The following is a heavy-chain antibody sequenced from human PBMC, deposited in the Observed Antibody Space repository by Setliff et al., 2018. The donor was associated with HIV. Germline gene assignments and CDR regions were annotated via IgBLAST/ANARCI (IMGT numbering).Heavy chain of an antibody. CDR2: ISANSGAV. Sequence: GGSLRLSCAASGFTFSSYSMNWVRQAPGKGLEWISFISANSGAVTYADSVKGRFTISRDNSENTLYLQMDGLRAEDTAVYYCARDYYGGYGDYDFGNYFDYWGQGTLVTVSS. CDR1: GFTFSSYS. V-gene: IGHV3-48*01. D-gene: IGHD4-17*01. J-gene: IGHJ4*02. CDR3: ARDYYGGYGDYDFGNYFDY.